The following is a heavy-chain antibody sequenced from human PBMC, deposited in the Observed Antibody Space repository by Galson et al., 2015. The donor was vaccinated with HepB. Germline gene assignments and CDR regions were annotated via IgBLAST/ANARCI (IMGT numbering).Heavy chain of an antibody. CDR1: GYSISSGYY. CDR3: ARETPFFYGDYGGDAFDI. V-gene: IGHV3-69-1*01. J-gene: IGHJ3*02. D-gene: IGHD4-17*01. Sequence: CTVSGYSISSGYYWGWIRQPPGKGLEWVSYISSSSTIYYADSVKGRFTISRDNAKNSLYLQMNSLRAEDTAVYYCARETPFFYGDYGGDAFDIWGQGTMVTVSS. CDR2: ISSSSTI.